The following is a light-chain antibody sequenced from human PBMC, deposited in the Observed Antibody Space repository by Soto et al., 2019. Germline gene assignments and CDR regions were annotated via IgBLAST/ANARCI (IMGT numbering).Light chain of an antibody. Sequence: EVVMTQSPATLSVSPGQSATLSCRASQSVSSNLAWYQQKPGQVPRLLIYGAFTRATGVPARFSGSGSGTEFTLTISSLQSEDFAVYYCQQHNSFSITFGQGTRLEIK. CDR3: QQHNSFSIT. V-gene: IGKV3-15*01. J-gene: IGKJ5*01. CDR1: QSVSSN. CDR2: GAF.